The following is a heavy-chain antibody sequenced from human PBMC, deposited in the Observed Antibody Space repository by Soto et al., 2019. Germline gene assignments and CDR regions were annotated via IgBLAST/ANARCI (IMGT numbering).Heavy chain of an antibody. CDR2: ISSSSSTI. CDR3: ARDCGYSYGPVYY. Sequence: EVQLVESGGGLVQPGGSLRLSCAASGFTFSSYSMNWVRQAPGKGLEWVSYISSSSSTIYYADSVKGRFTISSENAESSLYLQMNSLRDEGRAVYYCARDCGYSYGPVYYCGQGTLVTVST. J-gene: IGHJ4*02. CDR1: GFTFSSYS. V-gene: IGHV3-48*02. D-gene: IGHD5-18*01.